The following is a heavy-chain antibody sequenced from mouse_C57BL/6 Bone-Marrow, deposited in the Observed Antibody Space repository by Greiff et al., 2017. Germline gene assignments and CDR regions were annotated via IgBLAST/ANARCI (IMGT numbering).Heavy chain of an antibody. Sequence: VHLVESGAELVRPGASVTLSCKASGYTFTDYEMHWVKQTPVHGLEWIGAIDPETGGTAYNQKFKGKAILTSDKSSSTAYMELRSLTSEDSAVYYCKWSNYAMDYWGQGTSVTVSS. J-gene: IGHJ4*01. CDR1: GYTFTDYE. CDR3: KWSNYAMDY. V-gene: IGHV1-15*01. CDR2: IDPETGGT. D-gene: IGHD1-3*01.